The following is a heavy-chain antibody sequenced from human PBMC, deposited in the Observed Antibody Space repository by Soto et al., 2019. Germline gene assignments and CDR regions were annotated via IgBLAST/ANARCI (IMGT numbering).Heavy chain of an antibody. D-gene: IGHD3-10*01. Sequence: GGSLRLSCAASGFTFSSYSMNWVRQAPGKGLEWVSYISSSSSTIYYADSVKGRFTISRDNAKNSLYLQMNSLRDEDTAVYYCARVIESGIYYYYYGMDVWGQGTTVTVSS. CDR1: GFTFSSYS. CDR2: ISSSSSTI. J-gene: IGHJ6*02. CDR3: ARVIESGIYYYYYGMDV. V-gene: IGHV3-48*02.